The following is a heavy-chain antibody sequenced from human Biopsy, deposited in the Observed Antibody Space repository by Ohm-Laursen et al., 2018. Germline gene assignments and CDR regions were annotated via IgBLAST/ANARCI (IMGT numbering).Heavy chain of an antibody. D-gene: IGHD1-26*01. Sequence: SLRLSCAASGFTFSDYWMGWVRQAPGKGLEWVANIKQDGNEEYYVDSVMGRFTISRDNGKNSLYLQMNSLRAEDTAVYYCARARGSGRLRYHFDYWGQGTLVTVSS. CDR3: ARARGSGRLRYHFDY. CDR2: IKQDGNEE. CDR1: GFTFSDYW. V-gene: IGHV3-7*01. J-gene: IGHJ4*02.